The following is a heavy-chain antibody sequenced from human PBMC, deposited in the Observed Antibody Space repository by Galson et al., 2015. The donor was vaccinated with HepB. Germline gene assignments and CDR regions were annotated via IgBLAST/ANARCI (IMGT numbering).Heavy chain of an antibody. Sequence: SLRLSCAASGFTFSSYGMHWVRQAPGKGLEWVAFIRYDGSNKYYADSVKGRFTISRDNSKNTLYLQMNSLRAEDTAVYYCAKDDGYCSGGSCSDIDYWGQGTLVTVSS. V-gene: IGHV3-30*02. D-gene: IGHD2-15*01. CDR1: GFTFSSYG. CDR2: IRYDGSNK. J-gene: IGHJ4*02. CDR3: AKDDGYCSGGSCSDIDY.